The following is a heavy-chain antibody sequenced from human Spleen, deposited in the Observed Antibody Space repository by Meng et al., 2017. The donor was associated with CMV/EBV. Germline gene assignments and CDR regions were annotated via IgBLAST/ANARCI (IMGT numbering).Heavy chain of an antibody. V-gene: IGHV3-21*01. CDR2: ISSTSTYI. CDR1: GFTFGGYC. J-gene: IGHJ6*02. D-gene: IGHD3-3*01. CDR3: ARDGTYYDFWSGYPPWSYYYGMDV. Sequence: GESLKISCAASGFTFGGYCMNWVRQAPGKGLEWVSSISSTSTYIYYADSVKGRFTISRDNAKNSLYLQMNSLRAEDTAVYYCARDGTYYDFWSGYPPWSYYYGMDVWGQGTTVTVSS.